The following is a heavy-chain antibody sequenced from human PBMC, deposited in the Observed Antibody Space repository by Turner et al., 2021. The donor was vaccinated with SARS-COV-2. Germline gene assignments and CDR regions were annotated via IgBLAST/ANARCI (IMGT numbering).Heavy chain of an antibody. D-gene: IGHD1-26*01. V-gene: IGHV4-4*02. J-gene: IGHJ4*02. CDR2: IYHSGST. Sequence: QMQLQESDPGLVKPSGTLSLPCAVSGASISSSNWWSWVRQPPGKGLEWIGEIYHSGSTNYNPSLKSRVTISVDKSKNQFSLKLSSVTAADTAVYYCAREGGGVGAPFDYWGQGTLVTVSS. CDR3: AREGGGVGAPFDY. CDR1: GASISSSNW.